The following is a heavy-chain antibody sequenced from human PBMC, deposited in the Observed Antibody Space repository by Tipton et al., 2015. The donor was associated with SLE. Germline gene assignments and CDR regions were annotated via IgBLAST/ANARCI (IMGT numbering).Heavy chain of an antibody. D-gene: IGHD2-2*03. CDR2: LYHSGST. V-gene: IGHV4-38-2*02. Sequence: TLSLTCTVSGYSITSGYYWGWIRQTPGKGLEWIASLYHSGSTFYNPSLKSRVTISVDTSKNQFSLKLSSVTAADTAVYYCARVAGWIEDAFDIWGQGTMVTVSS. CDR1: GYSITSGYY. J-gene: IGHJ3*02. CDR3: ARVAGWIEDAFDI.